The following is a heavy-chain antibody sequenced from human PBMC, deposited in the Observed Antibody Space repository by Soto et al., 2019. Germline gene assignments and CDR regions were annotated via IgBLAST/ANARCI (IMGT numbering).Heavy chain of an antibody. D-gene: IGHD4-17*01. CDR1: GFTFSNAW. Sequence: GGSLRLSCAASGFTFSNAWMSWVRQAPGKGLEWVGRIKSKTDGGTTDYAAPVKGRFTISRDGSKNTLYLQMNSLKTEDTAVYYCTRLRSLDYYYYGMDVWGQGTTVTVSS. J-gene: IGHJ6*02. CDR3: TRLRSLDYYYYGMDV. CDR2: IKSKTDGGTT. V-gene: IGHV3-15*01.